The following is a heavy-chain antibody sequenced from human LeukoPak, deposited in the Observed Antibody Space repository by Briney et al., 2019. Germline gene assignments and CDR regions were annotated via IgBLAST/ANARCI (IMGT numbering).Heavy chain of an antibody. J-gene: IGHJ3*02. CDR3: AKGLWFGELLPFDI. CDR2: ISGSGGST. D-gene: IGHD3-10*01. V-gene: IGHV3-23*01. Sequence: GGSLRLSCAASGFTFSSYAMSWVRQAPGKGLEWASAISGSGGSTYYADSVKGRFTISRDSSKNTLYLQMNSLRAEDTAVYYRAKGLWFGELLPFDIWGQGTMVTVSS. CDR1: GFTFSSYA.